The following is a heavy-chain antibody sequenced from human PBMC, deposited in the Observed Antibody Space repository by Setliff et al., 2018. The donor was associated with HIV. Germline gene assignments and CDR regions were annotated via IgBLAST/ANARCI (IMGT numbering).Heavy chain of an antibody. CDR1: HYSINSEYY. V-gene: IGHV4-38-2*02. CDR2: IYQSGST. D-gene: IGHD5-18*01. J-gene: IGHJ4*02. Sequence: PSETLSLTCTVSHYSINSEYYWGWFRQPPGKGLEYIGSIYQSGSTYCSPSLKSRVPMSIDTSKDQFSLRFKYPPASDTAVYYCVRLDTIMPYSDCWGQGTLVTVSS. CDR3: VRLDTIMPYSDC.